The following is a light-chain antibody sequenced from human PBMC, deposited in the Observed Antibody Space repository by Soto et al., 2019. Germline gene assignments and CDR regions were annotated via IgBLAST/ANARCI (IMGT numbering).Light chain of an antibody. CDR3: NSYTSSTAYV. Sequence: QSALTQPASVSGSPGQSITISCTGASSDVGRYNYVSWYQLLPGKAPKLIIYEVSNRPSGVSNRFSGSKSGNTASLTISGLRAEDEADYYCNSYTSSTAYVFGTGTKLTVL. CDR1: SSDVGRYNY. V-gene: IGLV2-14*01. CDR2: EVS. J-gene: IGLJ1*01.